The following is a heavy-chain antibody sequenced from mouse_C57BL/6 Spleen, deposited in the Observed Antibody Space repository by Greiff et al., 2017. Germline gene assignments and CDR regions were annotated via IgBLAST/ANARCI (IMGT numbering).Heavy chain of an antibody. CDR3: ARGDYHAMDY. CDR2: IDPEDGET. V-gene: IGHV14-2*01. CDR1: GFNIKDYY. Sequence: EVQVVESGAELVKPGASVTLSCTASGFNIKDYYMHWVKQRTEQGLEWIGRIDPEDGETKYAPKFQGKATITTDKSSSTAYMQLSSLTSEDSSVYFCARGDYHAMDYWGQGTSVTVSS. J-gene: IGHJ4*01.